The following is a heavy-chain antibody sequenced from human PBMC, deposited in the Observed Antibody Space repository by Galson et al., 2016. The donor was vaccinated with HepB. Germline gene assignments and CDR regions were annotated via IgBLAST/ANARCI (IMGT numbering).Heavy chain of an antibody. CDR1: GFTVSSDY. V-gene: IGHV3-53*01. J-gene: IGHJ6*02. CDR2: IYSGGTT. CDR3: ARGYCSCTSPCGMDV. D-gene: IGHD2-2*01. Sequence: SMRPSGAASGFTVSSDYMNWVRQAPGKGLEWVSVIYSGGTTYYADSVKGRFTISRDNSKNTVYLQMNSLRDGDTAVYYCARGYCSCTSPCGMDVWCQGTTVTVSS.